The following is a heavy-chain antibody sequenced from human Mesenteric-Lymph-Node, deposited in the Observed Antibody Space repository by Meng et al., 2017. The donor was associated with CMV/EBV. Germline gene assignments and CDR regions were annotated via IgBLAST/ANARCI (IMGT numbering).Heavy chain of an antibody. D-gene: IGHD6-19*01. CDR3: AKDRPTVSSSGWYPGRFDP. J-gene: IGHJ5*02. CDR1: GFTFDDYA. CDR2: ISWNSDKI. V-gene: IGHV3-9*01. Sequence: SLKISCAASGFTFDDYAMHWVRQAPGKGPEWVSGISWNSDKIAYADSVKGRFTISRDNAKSSLYLQMNSLRAEDTAVYYCAKDRPTVSSSGWYPGRFDPWGQGTLVTVSS.